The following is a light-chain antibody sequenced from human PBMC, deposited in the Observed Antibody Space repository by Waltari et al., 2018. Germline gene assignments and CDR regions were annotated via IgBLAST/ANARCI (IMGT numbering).Light chain of an antibody. Sequence: IGFTQSPDNLSLSPRERATLSCRASQSVSSISLVWLQQKPGQAPRLVIYGTSNRATGFPDRFSGSGSGTDFTLTISRLEPEDFAMYYCQQYDGSVLTFGGGTKVEL. CDR1: QSVSSIS. J-gene: IGKJ4*01. CDR3: QQYDGSVLT. CDR2: GTS. V-gene: IGKV3-20*01.